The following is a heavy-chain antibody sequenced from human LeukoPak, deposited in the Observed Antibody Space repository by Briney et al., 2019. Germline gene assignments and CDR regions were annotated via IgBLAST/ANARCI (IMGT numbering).Heavy chain of an antibody. CDR2: INYSGST. V-gene: IGHV4-39*01. D-gene: IGHD3-9*01. CDR1: GGSISSSSYY. CDR3: ARRLWYYDILTGYYNGPTDNWFDP. J-gene: IGHJ5*02. Sequence: PSETLSLTCTVSGGSISSSSYYWVWIRQPPGKGLEWIGSINYSGSTYYNVSLKSRVTISVDTSKNQFSLKLSSVTAADTAVYYCARRLWYYDILTGYYNGPTDNWFDPWGQGTLVTVSS.